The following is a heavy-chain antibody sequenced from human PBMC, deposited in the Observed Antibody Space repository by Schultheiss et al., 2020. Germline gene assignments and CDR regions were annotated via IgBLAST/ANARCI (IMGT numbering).Heavy chain of an antibody. CDR2: ISSSSSYT. D-gene: IGHD5-18*01. Sequence: GGSLRLSCAASGFTFSSYAMSWVRQAPGKGLEWVSYISSSSSYTNYADSVKGRFTISRDNSKNTLYLQMNSLRAEDTAVYYCAKDPRGYSYGPPFFDYWGQGTLVTVSS. J-gene: IGHJ4*02. CDR3: AKDPRGYSYGPPFFDY. V-gene: IGHV3-23*01. CDR1: GFTFSSYA.